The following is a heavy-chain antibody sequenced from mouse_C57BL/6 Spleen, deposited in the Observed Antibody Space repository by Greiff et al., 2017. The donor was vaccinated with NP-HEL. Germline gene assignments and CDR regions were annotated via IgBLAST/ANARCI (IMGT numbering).Heavy chain of an antibody. Sequence: EVKLVESGEGLVKPGGSLKLSCAASGFTFSSYAMSWVRQTPEKRLEWVAYISSGGDYIYYADTVKGRFTISRDNARNTLYLQMSSLKSEDTAMYYCTRGDSSGRYWYFDVWGTGTTVTVSS. CDR2: ISSGGDYI. J-gene: IGHJ1*03. D-gene: IGHD3-2*02. CDR1: GFTFSSYA. CDR3: TRGDSSGRYWYFDV. V-gene: IGHV5-9-1*02.